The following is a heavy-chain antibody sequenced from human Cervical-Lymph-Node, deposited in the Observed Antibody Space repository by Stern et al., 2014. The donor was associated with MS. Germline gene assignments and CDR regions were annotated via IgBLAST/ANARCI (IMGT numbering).Heavy chain of an antibody. V-gene: IGHV3-33*05. Sequence: VQLVESGGGVVQPGGSLRLSCAASGFPFSGHGRHWVRQAPGKGLEWVALISYDGSNKWYAESVKGRITISRDSARNTMFLQMNSLRLEDAAVYYCARDGPNYDHNGRGDAFDVWGQGAMVTVSP. J-gene: IGHJ3*01. CDR2: ISYDGSNK. CDR1: GFPFSGHG. CDR3: ARDGPNYDHNGRGDAFDV. D-gene: IGHD3-22*01.